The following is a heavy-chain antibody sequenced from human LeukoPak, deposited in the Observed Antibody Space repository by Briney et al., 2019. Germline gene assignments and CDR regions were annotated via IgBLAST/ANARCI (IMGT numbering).Heavy chain of an antibody. CDR3: ARLTAYYYMDV. Sequence: ASETLSLTCAVYGGSFSGYYWSWIRQPPGKGLEWIGEINHSGSTNYNPSLKSRVTISVDTSKNQFSLKLSSVTAADTAVYYCARLTAYYYMDVWGKGTTVTVSS. V-gene: IGHV4-34*01. CDR2: INHSGST. CDR1: GGSFSGYY. J-gene: IGHJ6*03. D-gene: IGHD5-18*01.